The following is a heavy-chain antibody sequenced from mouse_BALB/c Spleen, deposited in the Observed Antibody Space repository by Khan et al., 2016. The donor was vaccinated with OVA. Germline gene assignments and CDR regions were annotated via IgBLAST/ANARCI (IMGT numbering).Heavy chain of an antibody. V-gene: IGHV9-3-1*01. J-gene: IGHJ1*01. CDR3: ARDYGNYGYFDV. CDR1: GSILTNYG. CDR2: LNTYTGEP. Sequence: QVQLQQSGPELKKPGETVKISCKASGSILTNYGLTWVKQAPGKGLEWMGWLNTYTGEPIFGDDFKGRFAFSLATSASTAYLQLHNLNDEDTAPDDCARDYGNYGYFDVWGAGTTVTVAS. D-gene: IGHD2-1*01.